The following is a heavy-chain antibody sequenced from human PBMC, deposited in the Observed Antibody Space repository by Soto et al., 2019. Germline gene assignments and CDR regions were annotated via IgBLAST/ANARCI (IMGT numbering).Heavy chain of an antibody. V-gene: IGHV4-59*01. J-gene: IGHJ5*02. Sequence: SETLPLPCSVSGGSISHYYWCWIRQSPGKGLEWIGYAYYSGSTDYNPSLKSRVTMAVDTSKNQVSLKLNSVTTADTAVDYCARGRSCYGGGGRGELQENWFQP. CDR2: AYYSGST. D-gene: IGHD2-15*01. CDR3: ARGRSCYGGGGRGELQENWFQP. CDR1: GGSISHYY.